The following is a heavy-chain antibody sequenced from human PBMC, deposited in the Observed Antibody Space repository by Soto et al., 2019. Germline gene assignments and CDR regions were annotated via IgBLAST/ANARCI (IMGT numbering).Heavy chain of an antibody. D-gene: IGHD1-1*01. V-gene: IGHV2-26*01. CDR1: AFSFSRATMG. CDR2: IFANDKK. CDR3: ARILHSYNPMDY. Sequence: QVTLKESGPVLVKPTETLTLTCTFSAFSFSRATMGVSWINQPPGKALEWLTHIFANDKKSFSTSLSNTLTISKDTSKSQVVLTMTNMDPADTVTYYCARILHSYNPMDYWVQRTLVTVSS. J-gene: IGHJ4*02.